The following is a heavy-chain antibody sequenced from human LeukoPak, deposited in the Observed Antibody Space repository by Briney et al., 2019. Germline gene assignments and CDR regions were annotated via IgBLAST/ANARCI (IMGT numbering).Heavy chain of an antibody. CDR2: IYYSGST. CDR3: ARVDYYGREFDY. D-gene: IGHD3-10*01. CDR1: GGSISRGGYY. Sequence: PSETLSLTCTVSGGSISRGGYYWSWIRQHPGKGLEWIGYIYYSGSTYYNPSLKSRVTISVDTSKNQFSLKLSSVTAADTAVYYCARVDYYGREFDYWGQGTLVTVSS. V-gene: IGHV4-31*03. J-gene: IGHJ4*02.